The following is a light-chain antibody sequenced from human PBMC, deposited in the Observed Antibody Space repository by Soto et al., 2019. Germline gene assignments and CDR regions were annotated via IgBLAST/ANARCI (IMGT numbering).Light chain of an antibody. CDR1: SSNIGAGYD. Sequence: QLVLTQPPSVSGAPGQRVTISCTGSSSNIGAGYDVHWYQQLPGTPPKLLIYGNNNRPSGVPDRFSGSKSGTSASLAITGLQAEDEADYYCQSYDSSLSAVVFGGGTKVTVL. CDR2: GNN. CDR3: QSYDSSLSAVV. V-gene: IGLV1-40*01. J-gene: IGLJ2*01.